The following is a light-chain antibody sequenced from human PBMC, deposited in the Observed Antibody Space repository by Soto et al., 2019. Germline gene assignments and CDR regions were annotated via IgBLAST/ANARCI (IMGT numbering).Light chain of an antibody. V-gene: IGLV2-14*01. CDR2: EVS. Sequence: QSALTQPASVSGSPGQSITISCTGTSSDVGGYNYVSWYQQHPGKAPKLMIYEVSNRPSRVSNRFSGSKSGNTASLTISGLQAEDQADYYGSSYTRSSTSYVFRTGTKVTV. CDR1: SSDVGGYNY. J-gene: IGLJ1*01. CDR3: SSYTRSSTSYV.